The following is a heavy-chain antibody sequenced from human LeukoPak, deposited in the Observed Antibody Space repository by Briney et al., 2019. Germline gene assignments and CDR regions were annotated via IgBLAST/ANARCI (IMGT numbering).Heavy chain of an antibody. CDR3: ARANFLYCSSTTCLFDY. V-gene: IGHV1-2*02. Sequence: GASVKVSCKPLGTPSTANFCPWFGQPPGQGFGWMGGTNPNSGDTNYVQKFQGRVTMTRDTSISTAHMEMSRLRSDDTAVYYCARANFLYCSSTTCLFDYWGQGTLVTVSS. CDR1: GTPSTANF. J-gene: IGHJ4*02. D-gene: IGHD2-2*01. CDR2: TNPNSGDT.